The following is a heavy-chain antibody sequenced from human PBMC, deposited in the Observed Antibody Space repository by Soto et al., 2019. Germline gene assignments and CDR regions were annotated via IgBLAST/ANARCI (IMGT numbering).Heavy chain of an antibody. Sequence: QVQLVQSGAEVKKPGASVKVSCKASGYTFTGYYVHWVHQAPGQGLEWMGWINPNSGGTNCAQKFQGWVTMTRDTSISTAYMELSRLRSDDTAVYYCARGIDYYDSNPSWSYWGQGTLVTVSS. CDR2: INPNSGGT. CDR3: ARGIDYYDSNPSWSY. D-gene: IGHD3-22*01. V-gene: IGHV1-2*04. CDR1: GYTFTGYY. J-gene: IGHJ4*02.